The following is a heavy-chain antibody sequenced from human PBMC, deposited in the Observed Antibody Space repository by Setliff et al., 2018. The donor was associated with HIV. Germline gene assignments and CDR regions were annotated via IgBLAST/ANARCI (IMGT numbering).Heavy chain of an antibody. J-gene: IGHJ4*02. Sequence: LRLSCAASGFTFSSYAMNWVRQAPGKGLEWVSAITGGGGGTDYADSVKGRFTISRAKSRNTLYLQMNSLRAEDTAVYFCAKLGGSGSYSNAFDYWGQGTLVTVS. CDR1: GFTFSSYA. D-gene: IGHD3-10*01. V-gene: IGHV3-23*01. CDR3: AKLGGSGSYSNAFDY. CDR2: ITGGGGGT.